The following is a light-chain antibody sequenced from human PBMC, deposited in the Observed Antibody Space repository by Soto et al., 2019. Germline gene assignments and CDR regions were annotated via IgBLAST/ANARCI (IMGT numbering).Light chain of an antibody. CDR2: DTS. Sequence: EIVMTQSPATLSVSPGDRATLSCRASQNILSSLAWYQHKPGQAPRLLIYDTSIRADGGPARFSGSGSGTEVTLSISSLQSADAAGYYCRQYCTGRSITFGQGTRLETK. CDR3: RQYCTGRSIT. V-gene: IGKV3-15*01. J-gene: IGKJ5*01. CDR1: QNILSS.